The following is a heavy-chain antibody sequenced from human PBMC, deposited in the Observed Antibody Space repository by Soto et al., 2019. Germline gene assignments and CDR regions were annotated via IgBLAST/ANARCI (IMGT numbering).Heavy chain of an antibody. Sequence: SETLSLTCTVSGASVSSATYYWNWIRQPPGKPLEWIGYIYYSGSTNYNPSLKSRVTISLDTSNDQFSLKLSSVTAADTAVYYCARDMHAGFTHYFDPWGQGTLVTVSS. D-gene: IGHD1-26*01. CDR3: ARDMHAGFTHYFDP. J-gene: IGHJ5*02. CDR2: IYYSGST. V-gene: IGHV4-61*01. CDR1: GASVSSATYY.